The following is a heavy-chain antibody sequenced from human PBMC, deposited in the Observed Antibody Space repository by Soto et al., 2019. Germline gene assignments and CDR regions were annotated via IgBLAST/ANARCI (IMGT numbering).Heavy chain of an antibody. CDR2: IYHIGHT. CDR3: ARRTWGMDV. D-gene: IGHD2-8*01. Sequence: QGQLQESAPGLVKPSGTLSLTCAVSGASISSSNWWSWVRQPPGKGLEWIGEIYHIGHTNYNPSLVSRVTTSVEKSKNQFSLRLSSVTAADTAVYYCARRTWGMDVWGQGTTVIVSS. J-gene: IGHJ6*02. V-gene: IGHV4-4*02. CDR1: GASISSSNW.